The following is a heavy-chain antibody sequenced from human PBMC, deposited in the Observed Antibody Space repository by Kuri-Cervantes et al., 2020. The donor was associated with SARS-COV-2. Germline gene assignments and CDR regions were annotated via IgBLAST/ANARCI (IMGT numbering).Heavy chain of an antibody. V-gene: IGHV3-71*03. CDR1: AGSTSSHY. Sequence: ETLSLTWPLSAGSTSSHYWSWVSQAPGKGRGWVGLIRSKAYGGTTKYAAAVKGRFTISRDNATNSLYLKMNSLRAEDTAVYYCARDRYVVYYYDSSGYYYYYMDVWGKGTPVTVSS. J-gene: IGHJ6*03. CDR2: IRSKAYGGTT. D-gene: IGHD3-22*01. CDR3: ARDRYVVYYYDSSGYYYYYMDV.